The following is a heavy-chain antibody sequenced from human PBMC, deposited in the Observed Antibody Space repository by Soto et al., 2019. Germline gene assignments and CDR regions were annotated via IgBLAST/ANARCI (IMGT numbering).Heavy chain of an antibody. CDR2: TIPIFDTP. J-gene: IGHJ5*01. V-gene: IGHV1-69*13. CDR3: ARDREDGSGTKYNWFDS. Sequence: SVKVSCKASGGTFGNYGISWLRQAPGQGLEWMGGTIPIFDTPHYAQKFRDRVTITADATSTAYMELTSLTSEDTATYYCARDREDGSGTKYNWFDSWGQGTLVTAPQ. D-gene: IGHD3-10*01. CDR1: GGTFGNYG.